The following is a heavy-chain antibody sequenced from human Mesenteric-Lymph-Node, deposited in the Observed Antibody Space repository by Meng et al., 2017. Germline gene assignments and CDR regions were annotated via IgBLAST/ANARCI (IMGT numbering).Heavy chain of an antibody. CDR1: GGSFSGYY. J-gene: IGHJ1*01. V-gene: IGHV4-34*01. Sequence: PLGAGLLKPSEPLALVCAVYGGSFSGYYWSWIRQPPGKGLEWIWEINHSGSTNYNPSLKSRVTISVDTSKNQFSLKLSSVTAADTAVYYCARAAGAAEYFQHWGQGTLVTVSS. D-gene: IGHD1-26*01. CDR3: ARAAGAAEYFQH. CDR2: INHSGST.